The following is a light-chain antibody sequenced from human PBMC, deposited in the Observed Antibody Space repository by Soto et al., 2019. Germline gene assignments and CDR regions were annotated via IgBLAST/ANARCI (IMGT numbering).Light chain of an antibody. CDR1: QSIDSY. CDR3: QQRRGWPVT. CDR2: DMF. Sequence: EIVLTQSPATLSLSPGQRATLSCRASQSIDSYLGWYQQKPGQAPTLLIYDMFNRATGIPARFSGSGSGTDFALTISSLEPEDFAVYYCQQRRGWPVTFGQGTRLEIK. V-gene: IGKV3-11*01. J-gene: IGKJ5*01.